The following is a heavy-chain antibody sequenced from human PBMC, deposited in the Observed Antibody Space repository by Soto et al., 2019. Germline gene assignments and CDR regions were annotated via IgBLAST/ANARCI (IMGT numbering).Heavy chain of an antibody. CDR2: IIPIFGTA. J-gene: IGHJ6*02. CDR1: GGTFSSYA. Sequence: SVKVSCKASGGTFSSYAISWVRQAPGQGLEWMGGIIPIFGTANYAQKFQGRVTITADKSTSTAYMELSSLRSEDTAVYYCARDGDVAARSYYYYYYGMDVWGQGTTVTVSS. D-gene: IGHD6-6*01. CDR3: ARDGDVAARSYYYYYYGMDV. V-gene: IGHV1-69*06.